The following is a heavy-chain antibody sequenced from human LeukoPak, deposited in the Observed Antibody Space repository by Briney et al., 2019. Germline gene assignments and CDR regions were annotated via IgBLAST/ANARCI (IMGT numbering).Heavy chain of an antibody. J-gene: IGHJ4*02. V-gene: IGHV3-21*01. D-gene: IGHD3-10*01. CDR2: ISSSSSYI. CDR1: GFTFSSYS. Sequence: GGSLRLSCAASGFTFSSYSMNWVRQAPGKGLEWVSSISSSSSYIYYADSVKGRFTISRDNAKNSLYLRMNSLRAEDTAVYYCARGGKTYYYDSWGQGTLVTVSS. CDR3: ARGGKTYYYDS.